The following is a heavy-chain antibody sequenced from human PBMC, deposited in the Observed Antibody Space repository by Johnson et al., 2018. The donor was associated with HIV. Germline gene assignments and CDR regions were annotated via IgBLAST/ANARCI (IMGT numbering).Heavy chain of an antibody. J-gene: IGHJ3*01. D-gene: IGHD1-26*01. CDR3: TTRLNSGTYWGNYDFDV. CDR2: ITYDGRNK. CDR1: GFTFRSYA. V-gene: IGHV3-30*04. Sequence: QMQLVESGGAVVQPGRSLRVSCAASGFTFRSYAMHWVRQAPGKGLEWVAVITYDGRNKYYADFVKGRFIISRDNSKNILYLQMNNLKAEDTALYYCTTRLNSGTYWGNYDFDVWGQGTMVTVSA.